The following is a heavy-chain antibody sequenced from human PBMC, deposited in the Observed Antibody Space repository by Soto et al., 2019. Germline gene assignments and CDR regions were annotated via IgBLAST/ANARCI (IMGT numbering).Heavy chain of an antibody. J-gene: IGHJ4*02. D-gene: IGHD6-19*01. Sequence: EVQLVESGGGLVQPGGSLRLSCAASGFTFNIYSMNWVRQAPGKGLEWVSYITSDTATIHYADSVRGRFTISRDNAENSRFLQMNSLRDEDTAAYYCARSVAGHFDYWGQGTLVTVSS. V-gene: IGHV3-48*02. CDR2: ITSDTATI. CDR3: ARSVAGHFDY. CDR1: GFTFNIYS.